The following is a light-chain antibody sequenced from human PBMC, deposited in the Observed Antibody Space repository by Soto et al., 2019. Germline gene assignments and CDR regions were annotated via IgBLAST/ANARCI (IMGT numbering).Light chain of an antibody. CDR3: QQYNNWPFS. J-gene: IGKJ5*01. V-gene: IGKV3-15*01. Sequence: DILMTQSPATLSVPPGERATLSCRAGQGVTTNFAWYQQKSGQSPRLLIYDVSIRATGVPARFSGTGSETDFTLTISGLQSEDSAVYFCQQYNNWPFSFGQGTRLEIK. CDR1: QGVTTN. CDR2: DVS.